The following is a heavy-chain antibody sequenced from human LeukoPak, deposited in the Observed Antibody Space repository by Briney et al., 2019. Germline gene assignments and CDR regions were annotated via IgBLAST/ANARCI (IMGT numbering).Heavy chain of an antibody. J-gene: IGHJ6*03. CDR2: INRNSGGT. Sequence: ASVKVSSKPSGYSFTAYWIHWVRQAPGQGLEWLGCINRNSGGTNYVQKFQGRVTMTRDTSISTAYLELSRLRSDDTAVCYCSVTVTYSYCKDVWGQGTTVTVSS. D-gene: IGHD4-17*01. CDR1: GYSFTAYW. CDR3: SVTVTYSYCKDV. V-gene: IGHV1-2*02.